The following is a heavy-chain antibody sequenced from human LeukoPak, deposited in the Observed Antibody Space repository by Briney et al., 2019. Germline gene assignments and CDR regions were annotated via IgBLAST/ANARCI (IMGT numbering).Heavy chain of an antibody. V-gene: IGHV4-59*08. CDR2: SYYTGSP. Sequence: SETLSLTCTVSGGSISSYYWSWIRQTPGKGLEWIGHSYYTGSPNYNPSLKSRVTISVDTPKNQFSLKLSSVTAADTAVYYCAGIRSTVGWRSFDYWGQGILVTVSS. J-gene: IGHJ4*02. D-gene: IGHD4-23*01. CDR1: GGSISSYY. CDR3: AGIRSTVGWRSFDY.